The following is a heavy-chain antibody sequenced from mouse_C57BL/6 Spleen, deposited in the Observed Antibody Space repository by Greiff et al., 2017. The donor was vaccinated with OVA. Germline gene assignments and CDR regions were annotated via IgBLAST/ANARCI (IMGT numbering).Heavy chain of an antibody. CDR1: GYTFTSYW. J-gene: IGHJ4*01. V-gene: IGHV1-64*01. CDR3: ARGSNYEDYYAMDY. Sequence: VQLQQPGAELVKPGASVKLSCKASGYTFTSYWMPWVKQRPGQGLEWIGMIHPNSGSTNYNEKFKSKATLTVDKSSSTAYMQLSSLTSEDSAVYDCARGSNYEDYYAMDYWGQGTSVTVSS. CDR2: IHPNSGST. D-gene: IGHD2-5*01.